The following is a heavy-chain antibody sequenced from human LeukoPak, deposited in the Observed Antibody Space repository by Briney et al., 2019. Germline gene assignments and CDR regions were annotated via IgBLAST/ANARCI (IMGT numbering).Heavy chain of an antibody. J-gene: IGHJ5*02. CDR1: VYTLTELS. CDR2: FDPENGET. V-gene: IGHV1-24*01. CDR3: ATERGYDTNWFDP. D-gene: IGHD5-12*01. Sequence: ASVKVSRKVSVYTLTELSMHWVRQAPGKGLEWMGGFDPENGETIYAQKFQGRVTMTEDTSTDTAYMELSSLRSEDTAVYYCATERGYDTNWFDPWGQGTLVTVSS.